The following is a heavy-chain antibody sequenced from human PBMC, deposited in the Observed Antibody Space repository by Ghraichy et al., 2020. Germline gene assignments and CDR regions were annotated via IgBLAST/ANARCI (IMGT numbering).Heavy chain of an antibody. CDR1: GFTFSDYY. V-gene: IGHV3-72*01. Sequence: GESLNISCAASGFTFSDYYMDWVRQAPGKVLEWVGRTRNKANNYTTEYAASVKGRFTISRDDSKNSLYLQMNSLKTEDTAVYYCARTAHSSGWVFDYWGQGTLVTVSS. CDR2: TRNKANNYTT. D-gene: IGHD6-19*01. J-gene: IGHJ4*02. CDR3: ARTAHSSGWVFDY.